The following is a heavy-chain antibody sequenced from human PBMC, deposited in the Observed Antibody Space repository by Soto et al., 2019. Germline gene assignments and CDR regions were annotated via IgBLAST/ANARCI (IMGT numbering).Heavy chain of an antibody. CDR1: GFTFSSYG. D-gene: IGHD3-10*01. CDR2: IWYDGSNK. J-gene: IGHJ5*01. V-gene: IGHV3-33*06. CDR3: AKYHYFGETDFDP. Sequence: GGSLRLSCAASGFTFSSYGMHWVRQAPGKGLEWVAVIWYDGSNKYYADSVKGRFTISRDNSKNTLHLQMNSLRAEDTAVYYCAKYHYFGETDFDPWGQGTLVTVSS.